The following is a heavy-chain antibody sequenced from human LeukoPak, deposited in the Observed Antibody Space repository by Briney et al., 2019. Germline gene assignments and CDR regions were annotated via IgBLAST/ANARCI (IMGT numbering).Heavy chain of an antibody. V-gene: IGHV1-18*01. Sequence: ASVKVSCKASGYTFTSYGISWVRQAPGQGLEWMGWISAYNGNTNYAQKLQGRVTMTTDTSTSTAYMELRSLRSDDTAVYYCARGLVRFLQAYDAFDIWGQGTMVTVSS. D-gene: IGHD3-3*01. CDR2: ISAYNGNT. J-gene: IGHJ3*02. CDR1: GYTFTSYG. CDR3: ARGLVRFLQAYDAFDI.